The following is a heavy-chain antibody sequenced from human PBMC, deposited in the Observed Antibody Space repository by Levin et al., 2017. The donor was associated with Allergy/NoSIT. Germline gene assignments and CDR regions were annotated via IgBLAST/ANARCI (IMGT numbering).Heavy chain of an antibody. CDR2: IWYDGSNK. J-gene: IGHJ2*01. CDR3: ARAGGYGGKPHRYWYFDL. D-gene: IGHD4-23*01. V-gene: IGHV3-33*01. CDR1: GFTFSSYG. Sequence: GGSLRLSCAASGFTFSSYGMHWVRQAPGKGLEWVAVIWYDGSNKYYADSVKGRFTISRDNSKNKLYLQMNSLRAEDTAVYYCARAGGYGGKPHRYWYFDLWGRGTLVTVSS.